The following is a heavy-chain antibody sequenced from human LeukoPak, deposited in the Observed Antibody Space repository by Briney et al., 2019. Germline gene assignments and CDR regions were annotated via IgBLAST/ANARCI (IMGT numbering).Heavy chain of an antibody. D-gene: IGHD1-26*01. CDR2: IYYSGST. Sequence: SETLSLTCTVSGGSISSSSYYWGWIRQPPGKGLEWIGSIYYSGSTYYNPSLKSRVTISVDTSKNQFSLKLSSVTAADTAVYYCARAYEESGSYYLFDYWGQGTLVTVPS. V-gene: IGHV4-39*07. CDR1: GGSISSSSYY. J-gene: IGHJ4*02. CDR3: ARAYEESGSYYLFDY.